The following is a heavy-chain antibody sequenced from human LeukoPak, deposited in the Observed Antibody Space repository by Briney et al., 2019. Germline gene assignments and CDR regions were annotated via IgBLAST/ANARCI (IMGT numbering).Heavy chain of an antibody. CDR1: GFTFSSYA. J-gene: IGHJ4*02. CDR3: AESYYFDSSGYHYFDY. CDR2: ISGSASST. Sequence: PGGSLRLSCAASGFTFSSYAMSWVRQAPGKGLEWVSVISGSASSTFYGDSVKGRFTISRDNPKNTLYLQMNSLRAEDTAVYYCAESYYFDSSGYHYFDYWGQGTLVTVSS. D-gene: IGHD3-22*01. V-gene: IGHV3-23*01.